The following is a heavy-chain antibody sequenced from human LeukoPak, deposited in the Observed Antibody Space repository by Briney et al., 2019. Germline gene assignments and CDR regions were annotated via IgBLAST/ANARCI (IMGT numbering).Heavy chain of an antibody. CDR3: AKDYGSGSYFDY. CDR1: GFTFSSYA. J-gene: IGHJ4*02. D-gene: IGHD3-10*01. Sequence: GGSLRLSRAASGFTFSSYAMNWVRQAPGKGLEWVSSISGSSSYTYYADSVKGRFTISRDNSKNTLYLQMNSLRAEDTAVYYCAKDYGSGSYFDYWGQGTLVTVSS. CDR2: ISGSSSYT. V-gene: IGHV3-21*01.